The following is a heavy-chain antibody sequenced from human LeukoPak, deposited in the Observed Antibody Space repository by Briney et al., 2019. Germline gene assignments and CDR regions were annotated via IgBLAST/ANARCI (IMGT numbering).Heavy chain of an antibody. CDR3: ARAIWWYGVDWYFDL. D-gene: IGHD2-21*01. Sequence: GGSPRLSXAASGFTVSSNYMSWVRQAPGKGLEWVSVIYSGGSTYYADSVKGRFTISRDNSKNTLYLQMNGLRAEDTAVYYCARAIWWYGVDWYFDLWGRGTLVTVSS. CDR2: IYSGGST. J-gene: IGHJ2*01. V-gene: IGHV3-53*01. CDR1: GFTVSSNY.